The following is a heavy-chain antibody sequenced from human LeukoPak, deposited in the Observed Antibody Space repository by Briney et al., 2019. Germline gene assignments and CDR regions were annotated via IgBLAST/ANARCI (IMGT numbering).Heavy chain of an antibody. CDR1: GFTFTNYA. V-gene: IGHV3-23*01. J-gene: IGHJ6*03. Sequence: PGGSLRLSCAASGFTFTNYAMSWVRQTPGKGLEWVAATVGSRPDTYHADSVKGRFTVSRDNSRDTLYLQMNSLRAEGTAVYYCAKDQIAVAGTSYYYMDVWGKGTTVTISS. D-gene: IGHD6-19*01. CDR3: AKDQIAVAGTSYYYMDV. CDR2: TVGSRPDT.